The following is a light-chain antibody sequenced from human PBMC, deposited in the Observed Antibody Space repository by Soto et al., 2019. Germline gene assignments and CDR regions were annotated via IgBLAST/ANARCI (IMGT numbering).Light chain of an antibody. V-gene: IGLV1-44*01. J-gene: IGLJ1*01. CDR2: TNN. CDR1: SSNIGSSN. CDR3: AAWDDSLNGSV. Sequence: QSVLSQPPSACWTPGHRVTISCSGSSSNIGSSNVNWYQQLPGTAPKLLIYTNNQRPSGVPDRFSGSKSGTSASLAISGLQSEDEADYYCAAWDDSLNGSVFGTGTKVTVL.